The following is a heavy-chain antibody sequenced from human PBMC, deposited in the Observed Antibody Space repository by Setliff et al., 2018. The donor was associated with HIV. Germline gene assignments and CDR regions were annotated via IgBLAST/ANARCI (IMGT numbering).Heavy chain of an antibody. Sequence: ASVKVSCKASGYTFTSYDINWVRQATGQGLEWMGWMNPNSGNTGYAQKFQGRVTMTRDTSTSTVYMELSSLRSEDTAVYYCARGLGYCSSTSCSVGYYGMDVWGQGTTVTVSS. V-gene: IGHV1-8*02. CDR2: MNPNSGNT. CDR1: GYTFTSYD. CDR3: ARGLGYCSSTSCSVGYYGMDV. D-gene: IGHD2-2*01. J-gene: IGHJ6*02.